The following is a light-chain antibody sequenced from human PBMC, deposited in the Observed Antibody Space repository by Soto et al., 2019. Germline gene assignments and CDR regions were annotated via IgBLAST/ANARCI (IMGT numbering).Light chain of an antibody. CDR2: DVS. J-gene: IGKJ1*01. CDR1: HSVSSNY. Sequence: EIVLTQSPGTLSLSPGERATLSCRSSHSVSSNYLAWYQQKPGQAPRLLIYDVSSRATGIPDRFSGSGSGTDFTLTISIPDPVDFAVYYCQQSGVSPTFGQGTKAEIK. CDR3: QQSGVSPT. V-gene: IGKV3-20*01.